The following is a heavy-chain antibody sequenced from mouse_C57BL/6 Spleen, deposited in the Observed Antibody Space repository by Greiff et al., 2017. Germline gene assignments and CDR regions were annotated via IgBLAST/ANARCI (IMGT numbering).Heavy chain of an antibody. D-gene: IGHD2-12*01. J-gene: IGHJ1*03. Sequence: EVHLLESGGGLVKPGASLKLSCAASGFTFTSYAMSWVRQTPGKRLEWVATISDGGSYTYYPDNVKGRFTISRDNAKKNPYLQMCHLKSEDTAVYYGESTVYSNDNWYFDVWGTGTTVTVSS. CDR1: GFTFTSYA. CDR2: ISDGGSYT. V-gene: IGHV5-4*01. CDR3: ESTVYSNDNWYFDV.